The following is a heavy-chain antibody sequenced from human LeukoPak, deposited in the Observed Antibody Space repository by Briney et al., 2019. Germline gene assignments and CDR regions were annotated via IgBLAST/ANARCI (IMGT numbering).Heavy chain of an antibody. CDR1: GFTFSSYN. V-gene: IGHV3-21*01. CDR3: AREGGIIGGAVARDDFDY. Sequence: GGSLRLSCAASGFTFSSYNMHWVRQAPGKGLEWVSSISSSSSYIHYADSVKGRFTISRDSAKNSLYLQMNSLRAEDTAVYYCAREGGIIGGAVARDDFDYWGQGTLVTVSS. CDR2: ISSSSSYI. J-gene: IGHJ4*02. D-gene: IGHD6-19*01.